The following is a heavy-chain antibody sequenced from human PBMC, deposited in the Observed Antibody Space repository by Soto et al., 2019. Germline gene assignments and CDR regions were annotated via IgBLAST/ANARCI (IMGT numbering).Heavy chain of an antibody. CDR3: ARSVEGHFDY. CDR1: GFSFSIYS. Sequence: GGSLRLSCAASGFSFSIYSMNLVRQAPGKGLEWSSYITSDTNTIKYADSVKGRFTISRDNAKNSLYLQMNSLRDEDTAVYYCARSVEGHFDYWGQGTVVTVSS. D-gene: IGHD6-19*01. V-gene: IGHV3-48*02. J-gene: IGHJ4*02. CDR2: ITSDTNTI.